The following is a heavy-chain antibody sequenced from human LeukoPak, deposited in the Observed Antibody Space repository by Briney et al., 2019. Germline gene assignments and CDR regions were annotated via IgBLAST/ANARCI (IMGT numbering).Heavy chain of an antibody. J-gene: IGHJ3*02. V-gene: IGHV4-59*01. CDR3: ARLTKRNDAFTI. D-gene: IGHD1-14*01. CDR2: IYYSGST. Sequence: SETLSLTCTVSGGSINNSSWSWIRQPPGKGLEWIGYIYYSGSTNYNPSLKSRLTISVDTSKNQFSLKLTSVTTADTAVYYCARLTKRNDAFTIWGQGTMVTVSS. CDR1: GGSINNSS.